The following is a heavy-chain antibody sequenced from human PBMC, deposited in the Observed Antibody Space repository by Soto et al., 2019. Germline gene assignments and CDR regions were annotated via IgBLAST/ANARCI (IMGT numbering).Heavy chain of an antibody. Sequence: ASVKVSCKASGYTFTSYGISWVRQAPGQGLEWMGWISAYNGNTNYAQKLQGRVTMTTDTSTSTAYMELRSLRSDDTAVYYCARVPITGTLGSWWFDPWGQGTLVTVSS. D-gene: IGHD1-20*01. CDR2: ISAYNGNT. V-gene: IGHV1-18*01. CDR3: ARVPITGTLGSWWFDP. J-gene: IGHJ5*02. CDR1: GYTFTSYG.